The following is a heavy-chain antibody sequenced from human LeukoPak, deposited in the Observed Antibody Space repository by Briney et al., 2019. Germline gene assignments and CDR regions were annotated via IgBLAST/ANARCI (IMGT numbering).Heavy chain of an antibody. CDR2: ISAYNGNT. J-gene: IGHJ4*02. Sequence: GASVKASCKASGYTFTSYGISWVRQAPGQGLEWMGWISAYNGNTNYAQKLQGRVTMTTDTSTSTAYMELRSLRSDDTAVYYCARDPDYGDSLMSFGYWGQGTLVTVSS. CDR1: GYTFTSYG. CDR3: ARDPDYGDSLMSFGY. D-gene: IGHD4-17*01. V-gene: IGHV1-18*01.